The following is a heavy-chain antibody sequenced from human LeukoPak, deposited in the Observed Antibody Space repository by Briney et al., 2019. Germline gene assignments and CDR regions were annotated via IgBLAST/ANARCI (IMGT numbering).Heavy chain of an antibody. V-gene: IGHV3-30-3*01. D-gene: IGHD2-15*01. J-gene: IGHJ4*02. CDR1: GFTFSSYA. CDR3: ARDVKSILLIVVVVAATYYFDY. CDR2: ISYDGSNT. Sequence: PGRSLRLSCAASGFTFSSYAMHWVRQAPGKGLEWVAVISYDGSNTYYADSVKGRFTISRDNSKNTLYLQMNSLRAKDTAVYYCARDVKSILLIVVVVAATYYFDYWGQGTLVTVSS.